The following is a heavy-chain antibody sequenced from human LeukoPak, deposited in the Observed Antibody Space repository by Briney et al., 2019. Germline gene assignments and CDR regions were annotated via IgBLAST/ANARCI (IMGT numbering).Heavy chain of an antibody. CDR1: GYTFTSYD. J-gene: IGHJ4*02. Sequence: ASVKASCKASGYTFTSYDINWVRQATGQGLEWMGWMNPNSGNTGYAQKFQGRVTMTRNTSISTAYMELSSLRSEDTAVYYCAIDFWSGYDRDYWGQGTLVTVSS. CDR3: AIDFWSGYDRDY. CDR2: MNPNSGNT. D-gene: IGHD3-3*01. V-gene: IGHV1-8*01.